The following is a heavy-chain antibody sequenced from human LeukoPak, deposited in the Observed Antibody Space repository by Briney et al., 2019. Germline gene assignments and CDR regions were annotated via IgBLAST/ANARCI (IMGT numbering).Heavy chain of an antibody. V-gene: IGHV1-2*02. CDR1: GYTFTGYY. D-gene: IGHD1-26*01. J-gene: IGHJ4*02. CDR2: INPNSGGT. Sequence: ASVKVSCKASGYTFTGYYMHWVRQAPGQGLEWMGWINPNSGGTNYVQKFQGRVTMTRDTSISTAYMELSRLRSDDTAVYFCAKGGATLALDYWGQGTLVTVSS. CDR3: AKGGATLALDY.